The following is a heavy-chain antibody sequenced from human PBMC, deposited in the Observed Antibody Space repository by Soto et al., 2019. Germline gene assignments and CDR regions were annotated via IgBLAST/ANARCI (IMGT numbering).Heavy chain of an antibody. D-gene: IGHD3-3*01. J-gene: IGHJ6*02. CDR2: ISYDGSNK. Sequence: QVQLVESGGGVVQPGRSLRLSCAASGFTFSSYAMHWVRQAPGKGLEWVAVISYDGSNKYYADSVKGRFTISRDNSKNTLYLQMNSLRAEDTAVYYCARDQSYYDFWSGYYSGEYYYYYYGMDVWGQGTTVTVSS. CDR3: ARDQSYYDFWSGYYSGEYYYYYYGMDV. V-gene: IGHV3-30-3*01. CDR1: GFTFSSYA.